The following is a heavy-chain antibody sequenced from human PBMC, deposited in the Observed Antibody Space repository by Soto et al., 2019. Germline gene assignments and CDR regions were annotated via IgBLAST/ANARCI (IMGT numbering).Heavy chain of an antibody. CDR2: ISYDGSNK. CDR3: AKDGRRTGLRYFDWTRQPLYYYGMDV. Sequence: PGGSLRLSCAASGFTFSSYGMHWVRQAPGKGLEWVAVISYDGSNKYYADSVKGRFTISRDNSKNTLYLQMNSLRAEDTAVYYCAKDGRRTGLRYFDWTRQPLYYYGMDVWGQGTTVTVSS. V-gene: IGHV3-30*18. CDR1: GFTFSSYG. J-gene: IGHJ6*02. D-gene: IGHD3-9*01.